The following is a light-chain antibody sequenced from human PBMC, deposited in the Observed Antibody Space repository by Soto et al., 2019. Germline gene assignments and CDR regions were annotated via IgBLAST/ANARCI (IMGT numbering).Light chain of an antibody. V-gene: IGKV3-20*01. J-gene: IGKJ3*01. CDR3: EQYDRSFT. Sequence: TVSPAELSAXPWDXATLXGRSSKSVSSSLAWYQQKPLHSPSLLIYVSSSNPTVIPYRFGSGGSGTDLTLIISKQEHEVFAVYYLEQYDRSFTFGAGT. CDR2: VSS. CDR1: KSVSSS.